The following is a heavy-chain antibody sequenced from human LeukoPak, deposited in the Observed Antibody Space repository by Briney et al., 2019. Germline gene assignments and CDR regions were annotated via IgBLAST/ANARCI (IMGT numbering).Heavy chain of an antibody. J-gene: IGHJ4*02. V-gene: IGHV3-64D*06. Sequence: GGSLRLSCSASGFTFSTYAIHWVRQAPGKGLEYVSAISSNGGSTYYADSVKGRFTISRDNSKNTLYLQMSSLRAEDTAVYYCAKDRVCSSTSCALFEYWGQGTLVTVSS. CDR1: GFTFSTYA. CDR2: ISSNGGST. CDR3: AKDRVCSSTSCALFEY. D-gene: IGHD2-2*01.